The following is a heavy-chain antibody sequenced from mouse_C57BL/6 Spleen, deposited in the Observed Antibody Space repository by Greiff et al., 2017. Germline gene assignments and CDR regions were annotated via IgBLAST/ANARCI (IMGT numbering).Heavy chain of an antibody. Sequence: VQLQQSGPGLVQPSQSLSITCTVSGFSLTSYAVHWVRQSPGKGLEWLGVIWRVGNTDYNAAFMSRLSITKDNSKSQVFFKMNSLQADDTAIYYCAKTPITTVVATNYAMDYWGQGTSVTVSS. D-gene: IGHD1-1*01. CDR2: IWRVGNT. CDR3: AKTPITTVVATNYAMDY. J-gene: IGHJ4*01. V-gene: IGHV2-5*01. CDR1: GFSLTSYA.